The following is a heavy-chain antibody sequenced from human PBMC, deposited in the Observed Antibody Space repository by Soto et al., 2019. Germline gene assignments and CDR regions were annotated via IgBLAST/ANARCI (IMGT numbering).Heavy chain of an antibody. V-gene: IGHV3-30*18. CDR1: GFTFSSYG. D-gene: IGHD3-22*01. J-gene: IGHJ4*02. CDR3: AKVADYDSSGSIWGIDY. Sequence: QVQLVESGGGVVQPGRSLRLSCAASGFTFSSYGMHWVRQAPGKRLEWVAVISDDGSNKYYADSVKGRFTISRDNSKNTLYLQMNSLRAADTAVYYCAKVADYDSSGSIWGIDYWGQGTLVTVSS. CDR2: ISDDGSNK.